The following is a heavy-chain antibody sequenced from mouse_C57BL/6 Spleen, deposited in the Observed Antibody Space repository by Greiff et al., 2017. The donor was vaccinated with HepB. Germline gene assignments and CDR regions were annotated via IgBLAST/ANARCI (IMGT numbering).Heavy chain of an antibody. CDR2: IYPGDGDT. V-gene: IGHV1-82*01. J-gene: IGHJ1*03. D-gene: IGHD1-1*01. CDR3: ATLITTDV. CDR1: GYAFSSSW. Sequence: VKVVESGPELVKPGASVKISCKASGYAFSSSWMNWVKQRPGKGLEWIGRIYPGDGDTNYNGKFKGKATLTADKSSSTAYMQLSSLTSEDSAVYFCATLITTDVWGTGTTVTVSS.